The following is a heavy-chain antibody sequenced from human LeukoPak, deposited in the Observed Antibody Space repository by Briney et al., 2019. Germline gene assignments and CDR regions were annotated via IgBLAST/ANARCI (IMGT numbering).Heavy chain of an antibody. D-gene: IGHD3-10*02. CDR3: ARGALHVFDY. V-gene: IGHV3-48*03. J-gene: IGHJ4*02. CDR2: KSTSGSTT. CDR1: VFPLSDYE. Sequence: GGSLRLSCAASVFPLSDYEIHWVRQAPGKGLEWVLCKSTSGSTTYYADSVKCRFTISRDNAKNSLFLQMNTLTAEDTAVYYGARGALHVFDYWGQGTPVTPSS.